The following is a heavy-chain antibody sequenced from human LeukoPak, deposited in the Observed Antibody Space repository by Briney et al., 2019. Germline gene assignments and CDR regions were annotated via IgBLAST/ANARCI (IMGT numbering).Heavy chain of an antibody. D-gene: IGHD6-13*01. J-gene: IGHJ5*02. CDR1: GYTFTSYG. CDR3: ARSLDAAAGSTTTQNWFDP. V-gene: IGHV1-18*01. Sequence: ASVKVSCKASGYTFTSYGISWMRQAPGQGLDWMGWISAYNGNTNYAQKLQGRVTMTTDTSTSTAYMELRSLRSDDTAVYYCARSLDAAAGSTTTQNWFDPWGQGTLVTVSS. CDR2: ISAYNGNT.